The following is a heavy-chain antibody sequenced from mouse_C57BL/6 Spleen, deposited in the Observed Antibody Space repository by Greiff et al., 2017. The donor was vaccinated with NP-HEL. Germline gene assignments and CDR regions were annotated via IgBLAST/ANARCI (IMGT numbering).Heavy chain of an antibody. CDR2: IYPGDGDT. D-gene: IGHD2-5*01. Sequence: VKLMESGPELVKPGASVKISCKASGYAFSSSWMNWVKQRPGKGLEWIGRIYPGDGDTNYNGKFKGKATLTADKSSSTAYMQLSSLTSEDSAVYFCARKIDSNYEDAMDYWGQGTSVTVSS. CDR1: GYAFSSSW. V-gene: IGHV1-82*01. J-gene: IGHJ4*01. CDR3: ARKIDSNYEDAMDY.